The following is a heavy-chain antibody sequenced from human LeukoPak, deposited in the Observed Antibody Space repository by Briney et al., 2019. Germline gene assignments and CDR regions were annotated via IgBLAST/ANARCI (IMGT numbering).Heavy chain of an antibody. Sequence: SETLSLTCTVSGGSISSRSYYWGWIRQPPGKGLEWIGTIYYSGSTYYNPSLKSRVTISVDTSKNQFSLKLSSVPAADTAVYYCARHDCSSTSCYADYWGQGTLVTVSS. V-gene: IGHV4-39*01. CDR1: GGSISSRSYY. CDR2: IYYSGST. D-gene: IGHD2-2*01. CDR3: ARHDCSSTSCYADY. J-gene: IGHJ4*02.